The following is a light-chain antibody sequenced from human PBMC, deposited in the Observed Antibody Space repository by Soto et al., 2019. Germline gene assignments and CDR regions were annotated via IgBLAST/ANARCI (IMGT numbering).Light chain of an antibody. CDR2: DVS. J-gene: IGLJ1*01. Sequence: QSALTQPPSVSGSPGRSVTISCTGTSSDVGSYNRVSWYQQPPGTAPKVMIYDVSNRPSGVPDRFSGSKSGNTASLTISGLQAEDESDYYCSSYTSSSTYVLGTGTKVTAL. CDR3: SSYTSSSTYV. CDR1: SSDVGSYNR. V-gene: IGLV2-18*02.